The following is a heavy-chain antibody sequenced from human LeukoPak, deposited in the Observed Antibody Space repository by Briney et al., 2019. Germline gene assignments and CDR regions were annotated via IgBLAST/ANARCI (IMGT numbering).Heavy chain of an antibody. CDR2: IYYSGST. V-gene: IGHV4-59*01. J-gene: IGHJ4*02. CDR3: ARGGSYYDY. Sequence: SETLSLTCTVSGGSISNYYWSWIRHPPGMGLEWIGYIYYSGSTNYNPSLKSRVTISVDTSKKHFSLKLSSVTAADTAVYYCARGGSYYDYWGQGTLVTVSS. D-gene: IGHD1-26*01. CDR1: GGSISNYY.